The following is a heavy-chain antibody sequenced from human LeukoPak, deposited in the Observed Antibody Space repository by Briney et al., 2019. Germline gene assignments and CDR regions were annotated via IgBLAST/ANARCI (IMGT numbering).Heavy chain of an antibody. CDR2: INHSGST. CDR1: GGSFSGYY. CDR3: ARVRRFGSGVDY. Sequence: SETLSLTCAVYGGSFSGYYWSWIRLPPGKGLEWIGEINHSGSTNYNPSLKSRVTISVDTSKNQFSLKLSSVTAADTAVYYCARVRRFGSGVDYWGQGTLVTVSS. J-gene: IGHJ4*02. D-gene: IGHD6-25*01. V-gene: IGHV4-34*01.